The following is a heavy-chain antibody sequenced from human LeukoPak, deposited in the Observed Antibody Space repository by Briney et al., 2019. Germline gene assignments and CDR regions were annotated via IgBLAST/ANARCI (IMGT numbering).Heavy chain of an antibody. J-gene: IGHJ4*02. CDR2: IYHSGSI. V-gene: IGHV4-38-2*02. Sequence: PSETLSLTCTVSGYSISSGYYWGWIRQPPGKGLEWIGSIYHSGSIYYNPSLMSRVTISVDKSKNHFSLRLSSVTAADTAMYYCARVIAASRGDFEYWGQGTLVTVSS. D-gene: IGHD6-6*01. CDR3: ARVIAASRGDFEY. CDR1: GYSISSGYY.